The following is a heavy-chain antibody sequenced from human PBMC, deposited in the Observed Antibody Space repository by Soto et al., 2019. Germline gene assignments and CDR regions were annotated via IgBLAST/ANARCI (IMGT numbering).Heavy chain of an antibody. CDR2: IIPIFGTA. D-gene: IGHD6-19*01. V-gene: IGHV1-69*13. Sequence: ASVKVSCKASGGTFSSYAISWVRQAPGQGLEWMGGIIPIFGTANYAQKFQGRVTITADESTSTAYMELSSLRSEDTAVYYCARGAGEQWLVPYFDYWGQGTLVTVSS. J-gene: IGHJ4*02. CDR3: ARGAGEQWLVPYFDY. CDR1: GGTFSSYA.